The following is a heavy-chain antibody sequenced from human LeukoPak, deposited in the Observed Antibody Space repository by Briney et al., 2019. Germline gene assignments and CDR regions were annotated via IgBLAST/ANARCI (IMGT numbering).Heavy chain of an antibody. Sequence: GGSLRLSCAASGFTFSNYGMSWVRQAPGKGLEWVSAITASSSSTHYADSVKGRFTISRDNSKNSLFLKTDTLRGDDTGIYYCARDPNVLGITPYYFDFWGQGTLVTVSS. CDR3: ARDPNVLGITPYYFDF. V-gene: IGHV3-23*01. D-gene: IGHD3-10*02. CDR2: ITASSSST. J-gene: IGHJ4*02. CDR1: GFTFSNYG.